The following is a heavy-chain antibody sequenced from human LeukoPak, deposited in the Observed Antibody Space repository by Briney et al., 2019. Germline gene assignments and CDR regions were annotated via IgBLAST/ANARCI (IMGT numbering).Heavy chain of an antibody. CDR1: GDSVGRDF. D-gene: IGHD3-10*01. J-gene: IGHJ5*02. V-gene: IGHV4-59*08. Sequence: SETLSLICTVSGDSVGRDFWSWIRQPPGKGLEWVGYVYSSGTTNYSPSLKSRVTISFDTSNNEVSLELSSVTAADTAVYYCARHGKTWFGEYPRPYKWFDLWGQGTLVSVSS. CDR3: ARHGKTWFGEYPRPYKWFDL. CDR2: VYSSGTT.